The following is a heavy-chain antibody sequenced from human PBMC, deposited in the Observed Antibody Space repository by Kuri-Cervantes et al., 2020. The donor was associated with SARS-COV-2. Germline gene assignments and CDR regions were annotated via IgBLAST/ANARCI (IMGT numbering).Heavy chain of an antibody. D-gene: IGHD6-19*01. CDR2: ISSSSGTI. J-gene: IGHJ5*02. V-gene: IGHV3-48*01. CDR1: GFTFSSYS. CDR3: ASSGTLIAVAGGRLSWFDP. Sequence: GESLKISCAASGFTFSSYSMNWVRQAPGKGLEWVSYISSSSGTIYYADSVKGRFTISRDNAKNSLYLQMNSLRAEDTAVYYCASSGTLIAVAGGRLSWFDPWGQGTLVTVSS.